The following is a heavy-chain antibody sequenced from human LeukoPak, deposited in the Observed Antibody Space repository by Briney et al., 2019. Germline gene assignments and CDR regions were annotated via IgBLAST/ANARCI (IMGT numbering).Heavy chain of an antibody. Sequence: GGSLRLSCAASGFTFSSYSMNWLRQAPGKGLEWVSYISSSSSTIYYADSVKGRFTISRDNAKNSLYLQMNSLRAEDTAVYYCARDYYYDSSGYYYGFDYWGQGTLVTVSS. J-gene: IGHJ4*02. CDR2: ISSSSSTI. V-gene: IGHV3-48*04. CDR1: GFTFSSYS. CDR3: ARDYYYDSSGYYYGFDY. D-gene: IGHD3-22*01.